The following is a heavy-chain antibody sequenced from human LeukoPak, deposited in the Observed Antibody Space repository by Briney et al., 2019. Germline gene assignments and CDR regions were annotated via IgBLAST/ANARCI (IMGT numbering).Heavy chain of an antibody. Sequence: PGGSLRLSCAASGFIFSSYAISWVRQAPGKGLDWVSVISGSGGTTYYADSVKGRFTISRDNSKNTLYLQMNSLRAEDTAIYYCAKDSSTTVTTKGGPRRSFDYWGLGTLVTVSS. CDR2: ISGSGGTT. J-gene: IGHJ4*02. D-gene: IGHD4-17*01. CDR3: AKDSSTTVTTKGGPRRSFDY. CDR1: GFIFSSYA. V-gene: IGHV3-23*01.